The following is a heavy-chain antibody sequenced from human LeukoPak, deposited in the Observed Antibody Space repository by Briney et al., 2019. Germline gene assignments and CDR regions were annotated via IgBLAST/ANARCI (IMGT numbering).Heavy chain of an antibody. J-gene: IGHJ4*02. CDR1: GGSFSGYY. CDR3: ASVTRTSRPLDY. D-gene: IGHD2-2*01. CDR2: INHSGST. Sequence: PSETLSLTCAVYGGSFSGYYWSWIRQPPGKGLEWIGEINHSGSTNYNPSLKSRVTISVDTSKNQFSLKLSSVTAADTAVYYCASVTRTSRPLDYWGQGTLVPVSS. V-gene: IGHV4-34*01.